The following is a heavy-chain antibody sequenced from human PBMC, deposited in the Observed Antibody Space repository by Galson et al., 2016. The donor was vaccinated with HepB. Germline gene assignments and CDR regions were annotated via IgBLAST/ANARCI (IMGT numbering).Heavy chain of an antibody. CDR2: INTNTENP. V-gene: IGHV7-4-1*02. D-gene: IGHD3-9*01. CDR1: GYTLTNYA. J-gene: IGHJ3*02. CDR3: ARVRIRYFDWLSQFDSNVFDI. Sequence: SVKVSCKASGYTLTNYAMNWVRQAPGQGLEWLGWINTNTENPTYAQGFTGRFVFSLDTSVSTAYLQISSLGADDTAIYYCARVRIRYFDWLSQFDSNVFDIWGQGTMVTVSS.